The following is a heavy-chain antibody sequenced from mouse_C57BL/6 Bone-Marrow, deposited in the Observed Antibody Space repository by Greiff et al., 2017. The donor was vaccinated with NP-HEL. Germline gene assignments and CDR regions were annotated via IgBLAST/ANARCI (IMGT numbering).Heavy chain of an antibody. Sequence: VQLKESGAELARPGASVKLSCKASGYTFTSYGISWVKQRTGQGLEWIGEIYPRGGNTYYNEKFKGKTTLTADKSSSTAYMEIRSLTSEDSAVYVCALGGFAYWGQGTLVTVSA. CDR3: ALGGFAY. V-gene: IGHV1-81*01. CDR1: GYTFTSYG. D-gene: IGHD4-1*01. J-gene: IGHJ3*01. CDR2: IYPRGGNT.